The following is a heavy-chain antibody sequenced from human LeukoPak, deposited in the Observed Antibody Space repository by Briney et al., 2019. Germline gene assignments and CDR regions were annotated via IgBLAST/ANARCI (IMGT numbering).Heavy chain of an antibody. J-gene: IGHJ4*02. V-gene: IGHV3-23*01. CDR2: ISGNGGST. CDR3: AKAHSSSWYYFGD. CDR1: GFIFSDTA. Sequence: GGSLRLSCAASGFIFSDTAMSWVRQAPGKGLEWVSVISGNGGSTHYADSVKGRYTISRDNSKSTLYLQMNSLRAEDTAIYYCAKAHSSSWYYFGDWGQGTLVTVSS. D-gene: IGHD3-22*01.